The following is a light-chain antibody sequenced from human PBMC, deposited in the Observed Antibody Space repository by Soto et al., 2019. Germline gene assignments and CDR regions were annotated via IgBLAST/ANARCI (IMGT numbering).Light chain of an antibody. V-gene: IGKV3D-11*02. CDR3: HQRTNLQIT. CDR2: AAS. Sequence: DIQLTQSPATLSLSAGDGVTLSCRSSQNVSTYLAWYQQRPGQAPRLLIYAASSWVTGVPARFRGSGSGTDFTLTISSLQPDDFAIYYCHQRTNLQITFGQGTQLDIK. CDR1: QNVSTY. J-gene: IGKJ5*01.